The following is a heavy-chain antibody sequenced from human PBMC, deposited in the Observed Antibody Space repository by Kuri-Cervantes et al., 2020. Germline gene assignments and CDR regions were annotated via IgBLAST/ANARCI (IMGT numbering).Heavy chain of an antibody. Sequence: GSLRLSCTVSGGSISSYYWSWIRQPPGKGLEWIGRIYTSGSTSYNPSLKSRVTMSVDTSKNQFSLKLSSVTAADTAVYYCARGPYGDYPLDYWGQGTLVTVSS. CDR2: IYTSGST. CDR1: GGSISSYY. D-gene: IGHD4-17*01. J-gene: IGHJ4*02. V-gene: IGHV4-4*07. CDR3: ARGPYGDYPLDY.